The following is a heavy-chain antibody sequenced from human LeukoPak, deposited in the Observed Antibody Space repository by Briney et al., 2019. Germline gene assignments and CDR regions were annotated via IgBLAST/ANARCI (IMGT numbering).Heavy chain of an antibody. V-gene: IGHV4-59*01. J-gene: IGHJ4*02. CDR3: ARGNYYDYPDY. CDR1: GGSISSYY. Sequence: PSETLSLTCTVSGGSISSYYWSWIRQPPGKGLEWIGYIYYSGSTNYNPSLKSRVTISVDTSKNQFFLKLRSVTAADTAVYYCARGNYYDYPDYWGQGTLVTVSS. CDR2: IYYSGST. D-gene: IGHD3-10*01.